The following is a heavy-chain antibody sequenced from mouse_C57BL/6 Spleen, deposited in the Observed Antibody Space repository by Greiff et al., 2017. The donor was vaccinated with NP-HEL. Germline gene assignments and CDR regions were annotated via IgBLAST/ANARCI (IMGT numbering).Heavy chain of an antibody. Sequence: EVNVVESGGGLVKPGGSLKLSCAASGFTFSDYGMHWVRQAPEKGLEWVAYISSGSSTIYYADTVKGRFTISRDNAKNTLFLQMTSLRSEDTAMYYCARWYYGSSPYAMDYWGQGTSVTVSS. CDR1: GFTFSDYG. D-gene: IGHD1-1*01. V-gene: IGHV5-17*01. CDR2: ISSGSSTI. CDR3: ARWYYGSSPYAMDY. J-gene: IGHJ4*01.